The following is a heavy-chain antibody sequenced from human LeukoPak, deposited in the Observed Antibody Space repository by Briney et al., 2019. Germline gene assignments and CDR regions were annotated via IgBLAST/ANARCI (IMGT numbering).Heavy chain of an antibody. CDR1: KFTVSSKY. J-gene: IGHJ4*02. CDR2: IYSGGST. CDR3: ASLYYGGNNFDY. D-gene: IGHD4-23*01. Sequence: QSGGSLRLSCAASKFTVSSKYMSWVRQAPGKGLEWVSVIYSGGSTHYADSVKGRFTISRDNSKNTLYLQMNSLRAEDTAVYYCASLYYGGNNFDYWGQGTLVTVSS. V-gene: IGHV3-66*01.